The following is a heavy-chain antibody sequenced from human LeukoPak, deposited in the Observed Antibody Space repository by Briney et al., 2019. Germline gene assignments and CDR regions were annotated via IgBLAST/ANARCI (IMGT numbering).Heavy chain of an antibody. CDR1: GFPFQSYW. V-gene: IGHV3-7*01. CDR3: MPGRGY. D-gene: IGHD2-8*02. J-gene: IGHJ4*02. CDR2: INADGSDK. Sequence: PGGPLVLSCTASGFPFQSYWMNWVRQAPGKGLELVANINADGSDKYFMDSVKGRFSISRDNANNRLYLQMTSLRAEDTAVYYCMPGRGYWGQGTLVAVSS.